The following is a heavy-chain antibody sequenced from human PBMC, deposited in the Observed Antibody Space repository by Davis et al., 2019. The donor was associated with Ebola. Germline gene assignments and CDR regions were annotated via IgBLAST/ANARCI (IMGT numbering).Heavy chain of an antibody. CDR3: AIGGRAGGYDY. CDR2: MNPNNGNT. CDR1: GYTFTSYD. D-gene: IGHD3-22*01. Sequence: ASVKVSCKASGYTFTSYDINWVRQATGQGLEWMGWMNPNNGNTGYAQKFQGRVTMTDDTSTDTAYMKLTSLRYEDTAVYYCAIGGRAGGYDYWGQGTLVTVSS. V-gene: IGHV1-8*01. J-gene: IGHJ4*02.